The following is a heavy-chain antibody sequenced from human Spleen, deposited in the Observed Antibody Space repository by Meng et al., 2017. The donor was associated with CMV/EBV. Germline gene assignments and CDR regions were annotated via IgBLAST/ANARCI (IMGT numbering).Heavy chain of an antibody. J-gene: IGHJ4*02. CDR1: GDTFSSYS. CDR2: IIPILGIA. D-gene: IGHD3-10*01. V-gene: IGHV1-69*10. CDR3: ARDYGHGSGTSSWDY. Sequence: SVKVSCKATGDTFSSYSISWLRQAPGQGLEWMGGIIPILGIANYAQKFQGRVTITADKSTSTAYMELSSLRSEDTAVYYCARDYGHGSGTSSWDYWGQGTLVTVSS.